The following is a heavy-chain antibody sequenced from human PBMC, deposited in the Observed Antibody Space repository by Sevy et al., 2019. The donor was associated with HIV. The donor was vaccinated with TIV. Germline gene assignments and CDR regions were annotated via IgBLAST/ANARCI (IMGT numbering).Heavy chain of an antibody. D-gene: IGHD3-22*01. CDR2: IWSDGAYQ. Sequence: GGSLRVSCAATGFTFSNYAMHWVRQAPGKGMEWVAIIWSDGAYQYHGDSVKGRFTISRDNSKNTLYLQMNNVRVEDTAVYCCARGGYYYDNAAYYALDSWGQGTLVTVSS. CDR3: ARGGYYYDNAAYYALDS. CDR1: GFTFSNYA. V-gene: IGHV3-33*01. J-gene: IGHJ5*01.